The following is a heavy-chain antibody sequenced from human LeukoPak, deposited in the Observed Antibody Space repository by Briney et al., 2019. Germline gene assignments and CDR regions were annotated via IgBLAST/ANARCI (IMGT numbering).Heavy chain of an antibody. CDR3: AKAYSSGWYLGCFDY. V-gene: IGHV3-9*03. D-gene: IGHD6-19*01. CDR2: ISWSSGSI. J-gene: IGHJ4*02. Sequence: GRSLRLSCAASGFTFDDYAMHWVRQAPGKGLEWVSGISWSSGSIGYADSVKGRFTISRDNAKNSLYLQMNSLRAEDMALYYCAKAYSSGWYLGCFDYWGQGTLVTVSS. CDR1: GFTFDDYA.